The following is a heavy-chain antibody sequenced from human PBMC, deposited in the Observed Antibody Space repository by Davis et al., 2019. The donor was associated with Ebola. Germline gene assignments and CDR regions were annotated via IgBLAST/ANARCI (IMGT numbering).Heavy chain of an antibody. CDR2: ISSSGSTI. CDR1: GFTFSDYY. J-gene: IGHJ4*02. CDR3: ARVSRPTIDY. D-gene: IGHD4-11*01. V-gene: IGHV3-11*01. Sequence: PGGSLRLSCAASGFTFSDYYMSWIRQAPGKGLDWVSYISSSGSTIYYADSVKGRFTISRDNAKNSLYLQMNSLRPEDTAMYYCARVSRPTIDYWGQGTLVTVSS.